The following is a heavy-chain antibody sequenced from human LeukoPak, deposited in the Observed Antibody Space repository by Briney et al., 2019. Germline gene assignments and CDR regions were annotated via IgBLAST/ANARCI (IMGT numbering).Heavy chain of an antibody. CDR3: ARERGYSYAFGY. CDR1: GCSISSYY. V-gene: IGHV4-4*07. CDR2: IYTSGST. J-gene: IGHJ4*02. D-gene: IGHD5-18*01. Sequence: AETLSLTCTVSGCSISSYYLSWIRQPAGKGLEWIGRIYTSGSTNYNPSLKSRVTMSVDTSKNQFSLKLSSATAADTAVYSCARERGYSYAFGYCGEGTLVTVSS.